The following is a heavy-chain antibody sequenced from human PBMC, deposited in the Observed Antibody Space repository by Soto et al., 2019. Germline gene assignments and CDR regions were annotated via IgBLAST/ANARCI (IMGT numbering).Heavy chain of an antibody. CDR3: ARDSCSSTSCYYYYYYGMDV. Sequence: ASVKVSCKASGYTFTSYGISWVRQAPGQGLEWMGWFSAYNGNTNYAQKLQGRVTMTTDTSTSTAYMELRSLRSVDTAVYYCARDSCSSTSCYYYYYYGMDVWGQGTTVTVSS. CDR2: FSAYNGNT. CDR1: GYTFTSYG. D-gene: IGHD2-2*01. J-gene: IGHJ6*02. V-gene: IGHV1-18*04.